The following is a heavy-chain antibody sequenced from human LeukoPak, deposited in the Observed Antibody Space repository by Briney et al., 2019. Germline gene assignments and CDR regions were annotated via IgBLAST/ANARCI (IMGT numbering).Heavy chain of an antibody. V-gene: IGHV3-7*01. J-gene: IGHJ4*02. CDR1: GFTFSSYW. CDR2: IKQDGSEK. CDR3: TRDPHALDF. Sequence: GGSLRLSCAVSGFTFSSYWMSWVRQAPGKGLEWVANIKQDGSEKYYVDSVKGRFTVSRDNAKNSLYLQMNSLRAEDTAVYYCTRDPHALDFWGQGTLVTVSS.